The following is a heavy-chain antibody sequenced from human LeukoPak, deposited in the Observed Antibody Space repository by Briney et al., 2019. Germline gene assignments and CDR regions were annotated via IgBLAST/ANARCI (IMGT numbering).Heavy chain of an antibody. CDR2: ISYDGSNK. Sequence: PGRSLRLSCAASGFTFSSYAMHWVRQAPGKGLEWVAVISYDGSNKYYADSVKGRFTISRDNSKNALYLQMNSLRAEDTALYYCARDDFTGYDSSGYTLAYFDYWGQGTLVTVSS. CDR3: ARDDFTGYDSSGYTLAYFDY. V-gene: IGHV3-30*04. J-gene: IGHJ4*02. D-gene: IGHD3-22*01. CDR1: GFTFSSYA.